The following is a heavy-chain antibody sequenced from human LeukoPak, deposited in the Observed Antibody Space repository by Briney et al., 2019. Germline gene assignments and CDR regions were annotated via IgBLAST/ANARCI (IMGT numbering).Heavy chain of an antibody. CDR2: IYYSGST. D-gene: IGHD2-2*01. CDR1: GDSISSGGYY. J-gene: IGHJ4*02. Sequence: SQTLSLTCTVSGDSISSGGYYWSWIRQHPGKGLEWIGYIYYSGSTYYNPSLKSRVTISVDTSKNQFSLKLSSVTAADTAVYYCARAVEFVVVPAAMYYFDYWGQGTLVTVSS. CDR3: ARAVEFVVVPAAMYYFDY. V-gene: IGHV4-31*03.